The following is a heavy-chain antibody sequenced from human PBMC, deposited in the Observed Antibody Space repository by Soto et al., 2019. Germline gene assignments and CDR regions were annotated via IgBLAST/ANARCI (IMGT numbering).Heavy chain of an antibody. CDR2: ISSSSSYT. Sequence: PGGSLRLSCAASGFTFSSYSMNWVRQAPGKGLEWVSYISSSSSYTNYADSVKGRFTISRGNAKNSLYLQMNSLRAEDTAVYYCARAFTMVRGVTDGMDVWGQGTTVTVSS. D-gene: IGHD3-10*01. J-gene: IGHJ6*02. CDR3: ARAFTMVRGVTDGMDV. CDR1: GFTFSSYS. V-gene: IGHV3-21*05.